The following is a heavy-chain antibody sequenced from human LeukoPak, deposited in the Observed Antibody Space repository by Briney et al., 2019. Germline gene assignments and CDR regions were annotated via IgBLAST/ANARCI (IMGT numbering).Heavy chain of an antibody. V-gene: IGHV3-23*01. D-gene: IGHD4-17*01. CDR3: ARKYGDLDY. J-gene: IGHJ4*02. CDR1: GFTFSSYG. Sequence: GGTLRLSCAASGFTFSSYGMSWVRQAPGKGLEWVSAISGSGGSTYYADSVKGRFTISRDNSKNTLYLQMNSQRAEDTAVYYCARKYGDLDYWGQGTLVTVSS. CDR2: ISGSGGST.